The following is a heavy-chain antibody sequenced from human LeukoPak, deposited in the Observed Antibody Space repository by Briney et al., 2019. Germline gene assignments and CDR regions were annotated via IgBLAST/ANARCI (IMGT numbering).Heavy chain of an antibody. V-gene: IGHV3-23*01. Sequence: GGSLRLSCAASGFTFSSYAMSWVRQAPGKGLEWVSAISGSGGCTYYADSVKGRFTISRDNSKNTLYLQMNSLRAEDTAVYYCAKDWSGDSSGYLNYYYYYGMDVWGQGTTVTVSS. CDR3: AKDWSGDSSGYLNYYYYYGMDV. CDR2: ISGSGGCT. D-gene: IGHD3-22*01. J-gene: IGHJ6*02. CDR1: GFTFSSYA.